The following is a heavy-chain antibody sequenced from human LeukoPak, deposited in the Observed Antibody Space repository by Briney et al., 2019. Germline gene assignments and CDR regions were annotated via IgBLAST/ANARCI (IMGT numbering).Heavy chain of an antibody. J-gene: IGHJ5*02. CDR2: ISAYNGNT. CDR3: ARGGRSGYSGNWFDP. D-gene: IGHD3-3*01. Sequence: ASVKVSCKASGYTFTSYYMHWVRQAPGQGLEWMGWISAYNGNTNYAQKLQGRVTMTTDTSTSTAYMELRSLRSDDTAVYYCARGGRSGYSGNWFDPWGQGTLVTVSS. V-gene: IGHV1-18*04. CDR1: GYTFTSYY.